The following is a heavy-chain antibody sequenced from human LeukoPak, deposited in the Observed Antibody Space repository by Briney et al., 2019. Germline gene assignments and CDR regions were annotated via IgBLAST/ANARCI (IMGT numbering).Heavy chain of an antibody. CDR3: AKDDYGMDV. J-gene: IGHJ6*02. CDR1: QFTFSNYD. V-gene: IGHV3-30*18. Sequence: GGSLRLSCAASQFTFSNYDMHWVRQAPGKGLEWVAVVSYDGSNEYYAASVKGRFTISRDNSKNTLYLQMNSLRPDDTAVYYCAKDDYGMDVWGQGTTVTVSS. CDR2: VSYDGSNE.